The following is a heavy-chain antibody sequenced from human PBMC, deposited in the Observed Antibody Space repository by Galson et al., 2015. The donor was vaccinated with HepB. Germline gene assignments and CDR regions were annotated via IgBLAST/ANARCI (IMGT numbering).Heavy chain of an antibody. CDR2: IYHSGST. CDR1: GDSISSDSW. CDR3: ARAKEGRGYFDY. D-gene: IGHD3-10*01. J-gene: IGHJ4*02. Sequence: LSLTCAVSGDSISSDSWWSWVRQPPGEGLEWIGEIYHSGSTNYRPSLKSRVTISVDKSKNLFSLKLTFVTAADTAVYYCARAKEGRGYFDYWGQGTLVTVSS. V-gene: IGHV4-4*02.